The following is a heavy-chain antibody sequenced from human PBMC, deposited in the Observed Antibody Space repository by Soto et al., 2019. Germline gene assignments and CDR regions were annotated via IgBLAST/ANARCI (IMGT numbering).Heavy chain of an antibody. V-gene: IGHV3-9*01. CDR3: AKGTGGTANGMGV. CDR2: ISWNSGTI. CDR1: GFSFDDYA. J-gene: IGHJ6*02. Sequence: EVQVVESGGGLVQPGRSLRLSCAASGFSFDDYAMHWVRQAPGKGLEWVSGISWNSGTIGYADSVKGRFTISRDNAKNSLYLQMNSLRAEDRGVYYWAKGTGGTANGMGVWGQGTTVTVS. D-gene: IGHD2-21*02.